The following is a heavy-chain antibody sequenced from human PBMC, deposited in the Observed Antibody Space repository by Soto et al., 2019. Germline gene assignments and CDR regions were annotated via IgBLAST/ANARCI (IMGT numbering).Heavy chain of an antibody. V-gene: IGHV3-21*01. CDR3: ARDILSGGAYPDS. CDR2: ISSGSSYI. CDR1: GFTFSSYT. J-gene: IGHJ5*01. Sequence: PGGSLRLSCAASGFTFSSYTMHWVRQAPGKGLEWSSSISSGSSYIYYAGSVKGRFTISRDNAKNSLFLQMNSLRADDTAVYYCARDILSGGAYPDSWGQGSKVTVSS. D-gene: IGHD3-10*01.